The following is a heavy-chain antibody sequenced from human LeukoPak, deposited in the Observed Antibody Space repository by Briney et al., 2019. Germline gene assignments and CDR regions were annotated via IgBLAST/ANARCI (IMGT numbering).Heavy chain of an antibody. CDR2: IYHSGTT. Sequence: SQTLSLTCAVSGVSISRGGYAWNWIRQPPGKGLEWIAYIYHSGTTYYNPSLKSRATISVDTSKNQFSLKLSSVTAADTAVYYCVRGRYSSGWYRDKNWFDPWGQGTPVTVSS. V-gene: IGHV4-30-4*07. J-gene: IGHJ5*02. CDR3: VRGRYSSGWYRDKNWFDP. D-gene: IGHD6-19*01. CDR1: GVSISRGGYA.